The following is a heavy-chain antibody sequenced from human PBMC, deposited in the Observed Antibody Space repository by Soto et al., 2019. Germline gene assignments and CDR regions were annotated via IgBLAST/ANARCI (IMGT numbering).Heavy chain of an antibody. Sequence: QAQLVQSGAEVKKPGASVNVSCKASGYDYVTYAITWVRQRPGQGLEWMGWISTLNGNTNYAQNFQGRVTMTTDTPTRLVHLELRRLSSEATAVYYCARRVQVWLPDYYGMDVWGPGTTVTVSS. V-gene: IGHV1-18*01. J-gene: IGHJ6*02. CDR3: ARRVQVWLPDYYGMDV. CDR1: GYDYVTYA. CDR2: ISTLNGNT. D-gene: IGHD5-18*01.